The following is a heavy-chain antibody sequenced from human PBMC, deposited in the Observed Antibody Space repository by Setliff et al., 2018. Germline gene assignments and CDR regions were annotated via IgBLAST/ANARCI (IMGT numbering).Heavy chain of an antibody. CDR1: GGSFSGYY. CDR2: IYYSGST. CDR3: ARDPLTTNRRRAFDI. J-gene: IGHJ3*02. V-gene: IGHV4-31*11. Sequence: SETLSLTCAVYGGSFSGYYWSWIRQHPGKGLEWIGYIYYSGSTYYNPSLKSRVTISVDTSKNQFSLKLSSVTAADTAVYYCARDPLTTNRRRAFDIWGQGTMVTVSS. D-gene: IGHD4-17*01.